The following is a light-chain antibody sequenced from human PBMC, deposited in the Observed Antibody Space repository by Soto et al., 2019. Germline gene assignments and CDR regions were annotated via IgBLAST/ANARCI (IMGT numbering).Light chain of an antibody. CDR3: QQYGSSSWM. J-gene: IGKJ1*01. Sequence: EIVLTQSPGTLSLSPGERATLSCRASQSVSSSYLAWYQQKPGQAPRLLIYGTSSRATAIPDRFSGSGSGTDFTLTISRLEPEDFAVYYCQQYGSSSWMSGQGTKVDIK. CDR2: GTS. CDR1: QSVSSSY. V-gene: IGKV3-20*01.